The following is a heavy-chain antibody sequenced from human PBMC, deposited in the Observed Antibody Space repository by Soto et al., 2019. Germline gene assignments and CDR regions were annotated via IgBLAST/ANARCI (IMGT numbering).Heavy chain of an antibody. CDR2: IKEDGSEE. CDR3: ARDEGCGGGSCYSIWRY. D-gene: IGHD2-15*01. Sequence: EVQLVESGGGLVQPGGSLRLSCAASGFSFGTYWISWVRQAPGKGLEWVANIKEDGSEEYYVDSVKGRFTISRDNAKNSRYLQMNSLRAEDTAMYYCARDEGCGGGSCYSIWRYWGQGTLVTVSP. V-gene: IGHV3-7*01. CDR1: GFSFGTYW. J-gene: IGHJ4*02.